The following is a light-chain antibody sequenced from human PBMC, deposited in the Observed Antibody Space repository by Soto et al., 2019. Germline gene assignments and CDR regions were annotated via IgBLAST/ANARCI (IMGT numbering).Light chain of an antibody. CDR3: QQRSNWPPAT. CDR2: DAS. Sequence: IVMTQSPATLSVSPWGRATLSCRASQSIGLAIAWYQHKPGQAPRLLLFDASQRATGIPARFRGSGSGTDFTLAISSLEPADFAVYYCQQRSNWPPATFGGGTKVDIK. V-gene: IGKV3-11*01. J-gene: IGKJ4*01. CDR1: QSIGLA.